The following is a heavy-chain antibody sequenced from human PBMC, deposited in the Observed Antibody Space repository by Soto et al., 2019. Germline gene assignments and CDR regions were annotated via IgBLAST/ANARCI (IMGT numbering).Heavy chain of an antibody. D-gene: IGHD5-18*01. V-gene: IGHV1-69*01. Sequence: QVQLVQSGAEVKKPGSSLRVSCKASGGTFGNHAISWVRQAPGQGLEWLGGIIPVLGVGDNAQNFQGRVTITADASTSTAYLELSSLRSEDTALYYCAREAGYTYGYDFAYWGPGTLVTVSS. CDR1: GGTFGNHA. CDR3: AREAGYTYGYDFAY. J-gene: IGHJ4*02. CDR2: IIPVLGVG.